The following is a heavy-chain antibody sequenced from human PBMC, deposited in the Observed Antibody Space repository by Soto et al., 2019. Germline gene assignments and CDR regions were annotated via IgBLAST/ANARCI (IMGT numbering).Heavy chain of an antibody. Sequence: GGSLRLSCAASGFTCSGYAMSWVRQAPEKGLEWVAAVSGSGGATFYADSVKGRFTVSRDNSKGTVHLQMNSLRAEDTAVYYCAKGVRQLVHIAEYFQHWGLGSLVTVSS. J-gene: IGHJ1*01. CDR3: AKGVRQLVHIAEYFQH. D-gene: IGHD2-21*01. CDR2: VSGSGGAT. CDR1: GFTCSGYA. V-gene: IGHV3-23*01.